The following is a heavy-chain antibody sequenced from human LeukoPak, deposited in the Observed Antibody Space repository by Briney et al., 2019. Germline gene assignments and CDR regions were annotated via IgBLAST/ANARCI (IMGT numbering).Heavy chain of an antibody. CDR3: ASGNDFWSGYYTS. CDR1: GGTFSSYA. V-gene: IGHV1-69*13. Sequence: GASVKVSCKASGGTFSSYAISWVRQAPGQGLEWMGGIIPIFGTANYAQKFQGRVTITADESTSTAYMELSSLRSDDTAVYYCASGNDFWSGYYTSWGQGTLVTVSS. D-gene: IGHD3-3*01. CDR2: IIPIFGTA. J-gene: IGHJ4*02.